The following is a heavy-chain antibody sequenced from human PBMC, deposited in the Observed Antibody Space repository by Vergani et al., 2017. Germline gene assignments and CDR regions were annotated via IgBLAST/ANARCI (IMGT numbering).Heavy chain of an antibody. V-gene: IGHV4-39*01. CDR2: IYYSGRT. CDR1: GASIRSSNYY. CDR3: ARHSTVEWLVKLGWIDP. J-gene: IGHJ5*02. Sequence: QLQLQESGPGLVKPSATLSLTCSVSGASIRSSNYYWGWIRQPPGKGLEWIASIYYSGRTYYNPSLKSRVTISVDTSKNQFSLKLCSVTAADPAVYFCARHSTVEWLVKLGWIDPWGQGILVTVSS. D-gene: IGHD6-19*01.